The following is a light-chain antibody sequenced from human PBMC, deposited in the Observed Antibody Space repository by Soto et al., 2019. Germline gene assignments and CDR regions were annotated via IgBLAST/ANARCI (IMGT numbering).Light chain of an antibody. CDR3: QQYYSTPRT. Sequence: DIVMTQSPDSLAVSLGERATINCKSSQSVLYSSNNKNYLAWYQQKPGQPPKLLIYWASTRESGVPDRFSGSGSRTDFTLTISRLQAEDVAVYYCQQYYSTPRTFGQGTKVEIK. V-gene: IGKV4-1*01. CDR2: WAS. J-gene: IGKJ1*01. CDR1: QSVLYSSNNKNY.